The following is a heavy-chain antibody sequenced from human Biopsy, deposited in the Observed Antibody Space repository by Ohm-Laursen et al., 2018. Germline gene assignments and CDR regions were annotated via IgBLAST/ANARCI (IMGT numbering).Heavy chain of an antibody. Sequence: SQTLSLTCTVSDASASSGRYYWTWIRQPPRKPLEWIGYFYSSGTTRYNPSLESRLSISMDTSKNEVSLRLTSMTAADTAVYFCARAPDDQYAARNYYSSHAFDMWGQGTEVTVSS. J-gene: IGHJ3*02. CDR1: DASASSGRYY. V-gene: IGHV4-61*01. CDR3: ARAPDDQYAARNYYSSHAFDM. D-gene: IGHD3-10*01. CDR2: FYSSGTT.